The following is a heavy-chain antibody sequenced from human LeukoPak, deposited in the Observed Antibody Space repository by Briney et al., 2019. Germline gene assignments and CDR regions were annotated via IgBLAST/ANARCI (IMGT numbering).Heavy chain of an antibody. Sequence: HPGGSLRLSCAASGFTLTYYAMNWVRQAPGKGLEWVSAISGSDGSTYYADSVKGRFTISRDNSKNTLYLQMNSLRAEDTAVYYCAKQESVGGGYYFHYGGQGTLVTVSS. CDR3: AKQESVGGGYYFHY. J-gene: IGHJ4*02. CDR2: ISGSDGST. D-gene: IGHD1-26*01. CDR1: GFTLTYYA. V-gene: IGHV3-23*01.